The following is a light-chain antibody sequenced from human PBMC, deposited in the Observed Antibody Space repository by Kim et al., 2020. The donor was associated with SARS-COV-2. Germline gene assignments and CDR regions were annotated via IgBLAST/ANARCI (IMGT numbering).Light chain of an antibody. CDR1: SIDVGGYNY. V-gene: IGLV2-14*04. CDR2: DVS. J-gene: IGLJ3*02. CDR3: SSYTSSSTWV. Sequence: QSITISCTGTSIDVGGYNYVSWYQQHPGKAPKLMIYDVSKRPSGVSNRFSGSKSGNTASLTISGLQAEDEADYYCSSYTSSSTWVFGGGTKLTVL.